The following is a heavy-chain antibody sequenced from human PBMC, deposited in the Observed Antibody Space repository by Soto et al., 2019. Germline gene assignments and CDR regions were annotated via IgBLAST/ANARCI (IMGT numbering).Heavy chain of an antibody. J-gene: IGHJ6*03. V-gene: IGHV4-31*03. CDR1: GGSISSGGYY. Sequence: SDTLSLTCTVSGGSISSGGYYWSWIRQHPGKGLEWIGYIYYSGSTYYNPSLKSRVTISVDTSKNQFSLKLSSVTAADTAVYYCARALDCTNGVCYSLGYYYMDVWGKGTTVTVSS. D-gene: IGHD2-8*01. CDR3: ARALDCTNGVCYSLGYYYMDV. CDR2: IYYSGST.